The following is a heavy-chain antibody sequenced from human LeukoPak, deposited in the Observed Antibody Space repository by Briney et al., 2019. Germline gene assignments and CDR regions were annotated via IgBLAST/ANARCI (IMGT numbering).Heavy chain of an antibody. Sequence: SETLSLTCTVSGGSISSNFYYWGWIRQPPGKGLEWIGSIYYSGSTYYNPSLKSRVTISVDTSKNQFSLKLSSVTAADTAVYYCATYGDYYFDYWGQGTLVTVSS. D-gene: IGHD4-17*01. CDR2: IYYSGST. V-gene: IGHV4-39*01. CDR3: ATYGDYYFDY. J-gene: IGHJ4*02. CDR1: GGSISSNFYY.